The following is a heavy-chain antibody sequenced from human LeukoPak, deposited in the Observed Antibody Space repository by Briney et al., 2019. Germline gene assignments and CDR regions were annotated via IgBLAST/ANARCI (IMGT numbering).Heavy chain of an antibody. CDR1: GDTFSGYY. J-gene: IGHJ6*03. CDR3: AYTSVTTDYYYYMDV. V-gene: IGHV1-2*02. Sequence: ASVKVSCKASGDTFSGYYMHWVRQAPGQGLEWVGCINPDSGVTNFAQQFQGRVTLTRDTSISTGYMELSRLRSDDTAMYYCAYTSVTTDYYYYMDVWGKGTTVTVSS. D-gene: IGHD4-17*01. CDR2: INPDSGVT.